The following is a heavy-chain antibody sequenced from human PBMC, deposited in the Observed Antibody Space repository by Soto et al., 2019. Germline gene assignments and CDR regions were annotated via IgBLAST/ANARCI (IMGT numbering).Heavy chain of an antibody. D-gene: IGHD2-8*01. CDR3: AKEGVYAIQNYDYYGMDV. V-gene: IGHV3-30*18. CDR2: ISYDGSNK. CDR1: GFTFSSYG. J-gene: IGHJ6*02. Sequence: QVQLVASGGGVVQPGRSLRLSGAASGFTFSSYGMHWVRQAPGTRLEWVEVISYDGSNKYYAYSVKGRFTISIDNSKNTLYRQMNSLRAEDTAVYYCAKEGVYAIQNYDYYGMDVWGQGTTVTVSS.